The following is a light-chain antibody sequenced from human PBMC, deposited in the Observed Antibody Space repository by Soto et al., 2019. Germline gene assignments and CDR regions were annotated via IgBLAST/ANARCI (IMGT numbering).Light chain of an antibody. CDR2: DVS. V-gene: IGLV2-14*01. J-gene: IGLJ1*01. CDR3: GSYTTSNPRQIF. Sequence: QSVLAQPASVSGSPGQSITISCTGTSSDVGGYNYVSWYQQHPGKAPKFMIYDVSNRPSGVSNRFSGSKSGNTASLTISGLQAEDEANYYCGSYTTSNPRQIFFGTGTKVPV. CDR1: SSDVGGYNY.